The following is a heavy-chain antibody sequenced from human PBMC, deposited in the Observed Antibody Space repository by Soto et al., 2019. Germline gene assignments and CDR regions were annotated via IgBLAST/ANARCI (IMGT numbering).Heavy chain of an antibody. CDR1: GFTFSSYS. J-gene: IGHJ6*02. D-gene: IGHD6-13*01. V-gene: IGHV3-21*01. CDR3: ARDHGIAAAAAPWDDYGMDV. Sequence: GGSLRLSCAASGFTFSSYSMNWVRQAPGKGLEWVSSISSSSSYIYYADSVKGRFTISRDNAKNSLYLQMNSLRAEDTAVYYCARDHGIAAAAAPWDDYGMDVWGQGTTVTVSS. CDR2: ISSSSSYI.